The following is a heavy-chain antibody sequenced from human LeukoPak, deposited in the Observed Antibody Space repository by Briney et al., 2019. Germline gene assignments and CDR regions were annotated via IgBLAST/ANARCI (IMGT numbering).Heavy chain of an antibody. D-gene: IGHD3-10*01. Sequence: GGSLRLSCAASGFTFSDYYMSWIRQAPGKGLEWVSYISSSGSTIYYADSVKGRFTISRDNAKNSLYLQMNSLRAADTAVYYCARGEYYYGSGSSYTDAFDIWGQGTMVTVSS. J-gene: IGHJ3*02. CDR1: GFTFSDYY. V-gene: IGHV3-11*01. CDR3: ARGEYYYGSGSSYTDAFDI. CDR2: ISSSGSTI.